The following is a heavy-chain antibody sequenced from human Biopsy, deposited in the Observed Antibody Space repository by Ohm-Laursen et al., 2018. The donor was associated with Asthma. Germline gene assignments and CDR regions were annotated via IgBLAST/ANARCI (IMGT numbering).Heavy chain of an antibody. D-gene: IGHD3-10*01. CDR1: GYTFNSAG. CDR2: ISVYNGNT. V-gene: IGHV1-18*01. Sequence: ASVKVSCKASGYTFNSAGITWVRQAPGQGLEWMGWISVYNGNTKVAQKLQDRVTMITDTSTSTAYMELRSLKPDDTAVYFCARAVDYSHYYGIDVWGQGTTVTVS. CDR3: ARAVDYSHYYGIDV. J-gene: IGHJ6*02.